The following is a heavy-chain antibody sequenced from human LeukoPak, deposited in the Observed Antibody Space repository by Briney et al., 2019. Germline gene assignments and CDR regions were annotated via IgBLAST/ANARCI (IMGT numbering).Heavy chain of an antibody. CDR2: IYYSGST. D-gene: IGHD3-22*01. Sequence: ETLSLTCTVSGGSISSSSYYWGWIRQPPGKGLEWIGSIYYSGSTYYNPSLKSRVTISVDTSKNQFSLKLSSVTAADTAVYYCARPRYYDSSGYYYLGYWGQGTLVTVSS. J-gene: IGHJ4*02. V-gene: IGHV4-39*01. CDR3: ARPRYYDSSGYYYLGY. CDR1: GGSISSSSYY.